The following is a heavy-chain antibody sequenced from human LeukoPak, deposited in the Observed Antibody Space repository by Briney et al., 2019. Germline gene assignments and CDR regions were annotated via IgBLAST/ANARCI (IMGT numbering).Heavy chain of an antibody. J-gene: IGHJ4*02. CDR3: ARAGPNWRIDY. D-gene: IGHD2-8*01. CDR1: GFTVSGSW. V-gene: IGHV3-74*01. Sequence: GGSLRLSCAASGFTVSGSWIHWVRQAPGKGLLWVSLINNDGSSTTYADSVKGRFTISRDNAKSTLYLQMNSLRVDDTAMYYCARAGPNWRIDYWGQGTLVTVSS. CDR2: INNDGSST.